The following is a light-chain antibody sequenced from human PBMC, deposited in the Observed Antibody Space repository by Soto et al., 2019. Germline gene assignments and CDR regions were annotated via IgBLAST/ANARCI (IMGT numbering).Light chain of an antibody. CDR1: QIVSSSY. J-gene: IGKJ2*01. CDR3: QQYGSSPPMYT. V-gene: IGKV3-20*01. CDR2: GAS. Sequence: EIVLTQSPGTLSLSPGERATLSCRASQIVSSSYLAWYQQKPGQAPRLLIYGASSRATGIPDRFSGSGSGTDFTLTISRLEPEDFAVYYCQQYGSSPPMYTFGQGTKVDIK.